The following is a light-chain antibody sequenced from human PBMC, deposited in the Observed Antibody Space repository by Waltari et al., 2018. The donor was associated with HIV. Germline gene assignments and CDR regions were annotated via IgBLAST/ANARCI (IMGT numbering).Light chain of an antibody. Sequence: SYVLTQPPSVSVAPGQTARITCGGNNIGSNAVHWYQQKPSQAPVLVVYDDSDRPSGIPERFSGSSSWNTATLTISRVEAGDEADFYCQVWDSSTDLRVFGGGTKLTVL. V-gene: IGLV3-21*02. CDR3: QVWDSSTDLRV. CDR1: NIGSNA. CDR2: DDS. J-gene: IGLJ2*01.